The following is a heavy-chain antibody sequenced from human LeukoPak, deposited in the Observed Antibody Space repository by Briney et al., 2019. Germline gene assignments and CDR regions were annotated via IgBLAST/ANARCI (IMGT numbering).Heavy chain of an antibody. CDR3: ASYSAGYCSGGSCYGEDY. CDR2: IIPIYGTA. CDR1: GGTFSSYA. J-gene: IGHJ4*02. Sequence: SVKVSCKASGGTFSSYAISWVRQAPGQGLEWMGGIIPIYGTANYAQKFQGRVTMTRDTSTSTVYMELSSLRSEDTAVYYCASYSAGYCSGGSCYGEDYWGQGTLVTVSS. V-gene: IGHV1-69*05. D-gene: IGHD2-15*01.